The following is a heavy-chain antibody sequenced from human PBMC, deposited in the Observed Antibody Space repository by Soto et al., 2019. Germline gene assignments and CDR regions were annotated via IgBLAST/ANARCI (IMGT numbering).Heavy chain of an antibody. CDR2: IYQSGTA. Sequence: SSETLSLTCAVSCYSIRSDYYWGWIRQPPGKGLEWIGSIYQSGTAYYNPSLKSRVTISVDTSKNEFSLKVSSVTAADTAVYYRARVTGSKGYFDYWGQGTLVTVSS. CDR3: ARVTGSKGYFDY. J-gene: IGHJ4*02. D-gene: IGHD2-2*01. CDR1: CYSIRSDYY. V-gene: IGHV4-38-2*01.